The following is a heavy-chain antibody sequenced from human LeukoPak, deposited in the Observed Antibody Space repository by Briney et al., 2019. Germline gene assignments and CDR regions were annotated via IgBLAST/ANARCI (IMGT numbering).Heavy chain of an antibody. CDR3: AREVGPIQLHLWGSAFDY. J-gene: IGHJ4*02. D-gene: IGHD5-18*01. CDR2: IIPIFGTA. CDR1: GGTFSSYA. V-gene: IGHV1-69*06. Sequence: ASVKVSCKASGGTFSSYAISWVRQAPGQGLEWMGGIIPIFGTANYAQKFQGRVTITADKSTSTAYMELSSLRSEDTAVYYCAREVGPIQLHLWGSAFDYWGQGTLVTVSS.